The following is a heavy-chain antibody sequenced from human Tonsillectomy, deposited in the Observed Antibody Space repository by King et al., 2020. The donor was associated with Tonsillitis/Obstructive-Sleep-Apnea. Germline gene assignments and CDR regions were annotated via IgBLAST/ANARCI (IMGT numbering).Heavy chain of an antibody. J-gene: IGHJ4*02. CDR2: ISAHNGHT. CDR1: GYTFTNYG. CDR3: ARDSMSHYYDSSGYYTFNY. Sequence: QLQLVQSGDEVKKPGASVKVSCKASGYTFTNYGISWVRQAPGQGLEWMAWISAHNGHTNYAQKLQGRVTMTTDTSTSTAYMELRSLRSDDTAVYYCARDSMSHYYDSSGYYTFNYWGRGTLVTVSA. V-gene: IGHV1-18*01. D-gene: IGHD3-22*01.